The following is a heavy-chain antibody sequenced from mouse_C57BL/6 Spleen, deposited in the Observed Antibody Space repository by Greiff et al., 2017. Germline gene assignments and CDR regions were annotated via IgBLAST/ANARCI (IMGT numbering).Heavy chain of an antibody. D-gene: IGHD2-4*01. V-gene: IGHV3-1*01. CDR2: ISYSGST. CDR1: GYSITSGYD. J-gene: IGHJ4*01. Sequence: DVKLVESGPGMVKPSQSLSLTCTVTGYSITSGYDWHWIRHFPGNKLEWMGYISYSGSTNYNPSLKSRISLTHDTSKNHFFLKLNSVTTEDTATYYCARGDYGAMDYWGQGTSVTVSS. CDR3: ARGDYGAMDY.